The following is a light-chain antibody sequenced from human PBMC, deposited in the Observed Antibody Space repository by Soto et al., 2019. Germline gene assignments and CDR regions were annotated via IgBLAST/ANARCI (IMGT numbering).Light chain of an antibody. Sequence: NFMLTQPHSVSESPGKTVTISCTGSSGSIASNYVQWYQQRPGSAPTTVIYADNQRPSGVPDRFSGSIDSSSNSASLTISGLKTEDEADDYCQSYDSSNVIFGGWTKVTVL. CDR3: QSYDSSNVI. V-gene: IGLV6-57*02. J-gene: IGLJ2*01. CDR1: SGSIASNY. CDR2: ADN.